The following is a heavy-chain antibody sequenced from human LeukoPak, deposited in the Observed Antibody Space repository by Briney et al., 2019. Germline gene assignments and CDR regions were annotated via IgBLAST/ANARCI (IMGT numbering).Heavy chain of an antibody. CDR3: ARNPGIVVVPAATPGGYFDY. Sequence: GGSLRLSRAASGFTFSSYSMNWVRQAPGKGLEWASSISSSSSYIYYADSVKGRFTISRDNAKNSLYLQMNSLRAEDTAVYYCARNPGIVVVPAATPGGYFDYWGQGTLVTVSS. J-gene: IGHJ4*02. V-gene: IGHV3-21*01. CDR2: ISSSSSYI. D-gene: IGHD2-2*01. CDR1: GFTFSSYS.